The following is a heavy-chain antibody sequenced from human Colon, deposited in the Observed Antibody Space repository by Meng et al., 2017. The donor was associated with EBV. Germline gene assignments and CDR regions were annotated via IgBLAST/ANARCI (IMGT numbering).Heavy chain of an antibody. J-gene: IGHJ2*01. CDR2: IYYSGST. Sequence: QLVMQESGPGLVKPSETMSLTCTVSGGSISSSSYYWGWIRQPPGKGLEWIGSIYYSGSTYYNPSLKSRVTISVDTSKNQFSLKLSSVTAADTAVYYCASPLGILGIVDLWGRGTLVTVSS. D-gene: IGHD7-27*01. CDR3: ASPLGILGIVDL. CDR1: GGSISSSSYY. V-gene: IGHV4-39*01.